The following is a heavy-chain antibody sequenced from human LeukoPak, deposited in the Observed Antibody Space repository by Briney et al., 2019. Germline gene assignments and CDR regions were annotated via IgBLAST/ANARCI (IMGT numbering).Heavy chain of an antibody. CDR3: ARLEFAGTHYFDY. D-gene: IGHD1-1*01. CDR2: ISVYNGNT. J-gene: IGHJ4*02. V-gene: IGHV1-18*01. CDR1: GYTFTSYG. Sequence: GASVKVSCKASGYTFTSYGISWVRQAPGQGLDGMGWISVYNGNTNYAQKLQGRVTMTTDTSTSTAYMDLRSLGSDDTAVYYCARLEFAGTHYFDYWGQGTLVTVSS.